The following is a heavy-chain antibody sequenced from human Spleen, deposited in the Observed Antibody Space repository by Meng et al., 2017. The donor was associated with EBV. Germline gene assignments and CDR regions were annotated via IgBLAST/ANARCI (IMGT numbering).Heavy chain of an antibody. CDR2: IHYSGNP. J-gene: IGHJ4*02. CDR3: ARLFYYGSGRLKFDF. CDR1: GGSVRSASYY. V-gene: IGHV4-61*01. D-gene: IGHD3-10*01. Sequence: QGQLQESGPGVLKPSETLSLTCTVSGGSVRSASYYWTWIRQPPGKALEWIGYIHYSGNPNYNSSLKRRVTISVDMSKNQFSLRLSSVTAADTAVYYCARLFYYGSGRLKFDFWGQGTLVTASS.